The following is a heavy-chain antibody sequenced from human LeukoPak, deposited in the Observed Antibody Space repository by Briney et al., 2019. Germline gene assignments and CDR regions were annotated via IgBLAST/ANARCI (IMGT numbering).Heavy chain of an antibody. CDR3: AKAYSSGWYNYFDY. CDR2: ISGSGGST. Sequence: PGGSLRLSCAASGFTFSSYAMSWVRQAPGKGLEWVSAISGSGGSTYYADSVRGRFTISRDNSKNTLYLQMNSLRAEDTAVYYCAKAYSSGWYNYFDYWGQGTLVTVSS. CDR1: GFTFSSYA. J-gene: IGHJ4*02. D-gene: IGHD6-19*01. V-gene: IGHV3-23*01.